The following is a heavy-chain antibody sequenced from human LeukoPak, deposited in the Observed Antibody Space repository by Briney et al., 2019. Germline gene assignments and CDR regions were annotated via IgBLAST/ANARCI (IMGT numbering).Heavy chain of an antibody. Sequence: EASVKVSCKASGYTFTGYYMHWVRQAPGQGLEWMGWINPNSGGTNYAQKFQGRVTMTRDTSISTAYMELSRLRSDDTAVYYCARGGSITMIVVVIPHYWGQGTLVTVSS. J-gene: IGHJ4*02. CDR3: ARGGSITMIVVVIPHY. CDR2: INPNSGGT. V-gene: IGHV1-2*02. CDR1: GYTFTGYY. D-gene: IGHD3-22*01.